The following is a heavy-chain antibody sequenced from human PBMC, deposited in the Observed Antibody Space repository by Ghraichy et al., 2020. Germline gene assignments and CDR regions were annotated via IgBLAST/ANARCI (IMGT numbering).Heavy chain of an antibody. V-gene: IGHV3-9*01. CDR1: GFTFDDYA. D-gene: IGHD4-17*01. CDR3: AKKISDYAGHYYGMDI. CDR2: ISWNSGTI. Sequence: SLNISCAASGFTFDDYAMYWVRQGPGKGLEWVSGISWNSGTIGYADSVKGRFTISRDNAKNSLYLQMNSLRAEDTAFYYCAKKISDYAGHYYGMDIWGQGITVTVSS. J-gene: IGHJ6*02.